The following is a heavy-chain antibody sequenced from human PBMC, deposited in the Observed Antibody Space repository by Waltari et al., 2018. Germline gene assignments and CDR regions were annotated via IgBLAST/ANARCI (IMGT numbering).Heavy chain of an antibody. V-gene: IGHV3-48*04. J-gene: IGHJ5*02. CDR3: ARDCRGKSLWSGPNWFDP. CDR1: GFTFSSYS. Sequence: EVQLVESGGGLVQPGGSLRLSCAASGFTFSSYSMNWVRQAPGKGLEWVSYISSSSSTIYYADSVKGRFTISRDNAKNSLYLQMNSLRAEDTAVYYCARDCRGKSLWSGPNWFDPWGQGTLVTVSS. D-gene: IGHD3-3*01. CDR2: ISSSSSTI.